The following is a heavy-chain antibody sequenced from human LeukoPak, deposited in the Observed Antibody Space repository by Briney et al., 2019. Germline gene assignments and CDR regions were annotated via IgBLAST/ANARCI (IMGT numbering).Heavy chain of an antibody. CDR1: GGTFSSYA. V-gene: IGHV1-69*04. Sequence: SVKVSCKASGGTFSSYAISWVRQAPGQGLEWMGRIIPILGIANYAQKFQGRVTITADKSTSTAYMELSSLRSEDTAVYYCARQFGSGSPSDYWGQGTLVTVSS. D-gene: IGHD3-10*01. J-gene: IGHJ4*02. CDR3: ARQFGSGSPSDY. CDR2: IIPILGIA.